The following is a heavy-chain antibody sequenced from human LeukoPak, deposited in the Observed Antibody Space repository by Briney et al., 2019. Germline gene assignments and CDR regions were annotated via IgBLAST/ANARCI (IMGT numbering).Heavy chain of an antibody. CDR2: IYYSGST. CDR1: GGSISSYY. CDR3: ARVLLPTSAFDI. V-gene: IGHV4-59*01. J-gene: IGHJ3*02. Sequence: SETLSLTCTVSGGSISSYYWSWIRQPPGKGLEWIGYIYYSGSTNYNPSLKSRVTISVDTSKNQFSLKLSSVTAADTAVYYCARVLLPTSAFDIWGQGTMLTVSS.